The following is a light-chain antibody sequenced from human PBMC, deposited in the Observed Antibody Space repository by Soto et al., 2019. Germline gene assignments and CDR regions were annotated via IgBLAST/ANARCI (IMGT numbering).Light chain of an antibody. CDR1: ISNVGAGYD. Sequence: QSVLTQPPSVSGAPGQRVTISCIGSISNVGAGYDVHWYQQLPGAAPKLLISGNNNRPSGVPDRFSGSKSGTSASLAIAGLQAEDEADYYCQSYDSSLSAVVFGGGTK. J-gene: IGLJ2*01. V-gene: IGLV1-40*01. CDR3: QSYDSSLSAVV. CDR2: GNN.